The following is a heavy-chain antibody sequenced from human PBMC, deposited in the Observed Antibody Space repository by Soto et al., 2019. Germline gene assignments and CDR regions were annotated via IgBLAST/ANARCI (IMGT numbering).Heavy chain of an antibody. CDR3: AKSGYYFDY. V-gene: IGHV3-23*01. J-gene: IGHJ4*02. CDR2: ISVSGDNT. CDR1: GFTISSYG. Sequence: GGSLRLSCAASGFTISSYGMNWVRQAPGKGLEWVSGISVSGDNTYYADSVKGRFTISRDNSKNTLFLQMNSLRAEDTAVYYCAKSGYYFDYWGQGTQVTVSS. D-gene: IGHD5-12*01.